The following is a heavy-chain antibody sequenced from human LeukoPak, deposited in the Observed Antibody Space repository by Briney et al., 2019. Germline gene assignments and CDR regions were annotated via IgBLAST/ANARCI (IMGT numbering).Heavy chain of an antibody. V-gene: IGHV1-69*06. D-gene: IGHD3-10*01. CDR2: IIPIFGTA. Sequence: SVKVSCKASGGTFSSYAISWVRQAPGQGLEWLGWIIPIFGTANYAQKFQGRVTFTADKSTSTGYMELSSLRSEDTAVYYCARNHYYDSGTYARMHIRFDPWGQGTLVTVSS. CDR1: GGTFSSYA. J-gene: IGHJ5*02. CDR3: ARNHYYDSGTYARMHIRFDP.